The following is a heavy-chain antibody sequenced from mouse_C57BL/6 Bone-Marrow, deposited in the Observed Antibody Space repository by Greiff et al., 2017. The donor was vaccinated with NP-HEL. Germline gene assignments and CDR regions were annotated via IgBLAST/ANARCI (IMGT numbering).Heavy chain of an antibody. D-gene: IGHD2-3*01. CDR2: INPNYGTT. CDR1: GYSFTDYN. Sequence: EVKLMESGPELVKPGASVKISCKASGYSFTDYNMNWVKQSNGKSLEWIGVINPNYGTTSYNQKFKGKATLTVDQSSSTAYMQLNSLTSEDSAVYYCAGDGYYEEYFDVWGTGTTVTVSS. J-gene: IGHJ1*03. CDR3: AGDGYYEEYFDV. V-gene: IGHV1-39*01.